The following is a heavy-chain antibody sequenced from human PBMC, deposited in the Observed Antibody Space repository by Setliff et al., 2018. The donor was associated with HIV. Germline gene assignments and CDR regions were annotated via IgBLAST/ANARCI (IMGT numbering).Heavy chain of an antibody. J-gene: IGHJ4*02. Sequence: PSETLSLTCTVSGGSISSGSYYWSWMRQPAGKGLEWIGHIYTSGSTNYNPSLKSRVTISLHTSKNQFSLKLSSVTAADTAVYYCATYWGGEGGRGYWGQGTLVTVSS. CDR2: IYTSGST. D-gene: IGHD1-26*01. CDR3: ATYWGGEGGRGY. V-gene: IGHV4-61*09. CDR1: GGSISSGSYY.